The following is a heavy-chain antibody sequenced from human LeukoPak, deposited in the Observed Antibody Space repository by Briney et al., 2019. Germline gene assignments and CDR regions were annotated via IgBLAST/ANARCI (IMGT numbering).Heavy chain of an antibody. D-gene: IGHD3-16*01. CDR1: GVTFSSYA. J-gene: IGHJ4*02. CDR3: AGGSYVWRYLDY. Sequence: GGSLRLSCAASGVTFSSYAMHWVRQAPGKGLEWVAVISYDGSDKYYTDSVKGRFTISRDNSENTLYLQMNSLRSDDTAVYFCAGGSYVWRYLDYWGQGTLVTVSS. CDR2: ISYDGSDK. V-gene: IGHV3-30-3*01.